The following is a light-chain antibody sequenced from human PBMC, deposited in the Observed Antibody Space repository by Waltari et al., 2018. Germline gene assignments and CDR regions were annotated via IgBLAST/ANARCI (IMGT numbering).Light chain of an antibody. Sequence: DIQLTQSPSFLSASVGDRVTITCRALQVIRDYLAWFQQKAGKAPKLLIYGASPLQSGVPSRFSGSGSGTEFTLAISSLQPEDFATYYCQQLNSYPLTFGGGTKVEIK. CDR1: QVIRDY. V-gene: IGKV1-9*01. CDR3: QQLNSYPLT. CDR2: GAS. J-gene: IGKJ4*01.